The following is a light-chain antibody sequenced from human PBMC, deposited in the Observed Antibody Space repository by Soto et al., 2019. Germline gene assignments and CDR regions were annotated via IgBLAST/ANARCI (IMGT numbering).Light chain of an antibody. CDR1: QSISSY. CDR2: AAS. J-gene: IGKJ2*01. Sequence: DIQMTQSPSSLSASVGDRVTITCRASQSISSYLNWYQQKPGKAPKLLIYAASSLQSGVPSRFSGSGSGTDLTLTISSLQPEDFATYSCQQSYSTPPYTFGQGTKLDIK. CDR3: QQSYSTPPYT. V-gene: IGKV1-39*01.